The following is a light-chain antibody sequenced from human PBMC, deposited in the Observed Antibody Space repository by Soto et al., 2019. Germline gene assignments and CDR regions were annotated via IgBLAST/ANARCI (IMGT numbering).Light chain of an antibody. CDR1: SSDVGGYNS. J-gene: IGLJ1*01. CDR3: SSSTARTTLHV. CDR2: DVG. V-gene: IGLV2-14*01. Sequence: QSVLTQPASVSGSPGQSITISCTGTSSDVGGYNSVSWYQHHPGEAPKLMIYDVGSRPSAVSNRFSGSKSGNTASLTISGLQAEDEADYYCSSSTARTTLHVFGTGTKLTVL.